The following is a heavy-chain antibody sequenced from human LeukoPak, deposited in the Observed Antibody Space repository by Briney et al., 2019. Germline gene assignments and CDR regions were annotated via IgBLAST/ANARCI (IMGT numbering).Heavy chain of an antibody. Sequence: GGSLRLSCAASGFTFSSYWISWVRQAPGKGLEWVANIKQDGSEKYYVDSVKGRFTISRDNAKNSLYLQMNSLRAEDTAVYYCARAVVGAIHDAFDIWGQGTMVTVSS. CDR2: IKQDGSEK. CDR3: ARAVVGAIHDAFDI. V-gene: IGHV3-7*01. D-gene: IGHD1-26*01. J-gene: IGHJ3*02. CDR1: GFTFSSYW.